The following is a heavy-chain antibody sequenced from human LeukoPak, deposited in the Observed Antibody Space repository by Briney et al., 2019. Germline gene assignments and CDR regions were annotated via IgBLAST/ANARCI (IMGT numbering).Heavy chain of an antibody. D-gene: IGHD3-10*01. CDR2: LYRDDDK. CDR1: GFSVTTSGGG. J-gene: IGHJ3*02. V-gene: IGHV2-5*02. CDR3: AHRPSTPYYYGSGSYYRFGAFDI. Sequence: SGPTLVNPTQPLTLPRTFSGFSVTTSGGGVGWIRQPPGKALEQLVLLYRDDDKRYSLSLKSRLTITKDTSKNQVVLTMTNMHPVDTATYYCAHRPSTPYYYGSGSYYRFGAFDIWGQGTMVTVSS.